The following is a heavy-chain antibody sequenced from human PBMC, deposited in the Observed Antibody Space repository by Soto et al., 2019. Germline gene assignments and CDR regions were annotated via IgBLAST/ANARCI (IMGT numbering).Heavy chain of an antibody. Sequence: SETLSLTCTVSGGSISSYYWSWIRQPAGKGLEWIGRIYTSGSTNYNPSLKSRVTMSVDTSKNQFSLKLSSVTAADTAVYYCARENYDSSGYYLAYYGMDVWGQGTTVTAP. V-gene: IGHV4-4*07. CDR1: GGSISSYY. D-gene: IGHD3-22*01. J-gene: IGHJ6*02. CDR2: IYTSGST. CDR3: ARENYDSSGYYLAYYGMDV.